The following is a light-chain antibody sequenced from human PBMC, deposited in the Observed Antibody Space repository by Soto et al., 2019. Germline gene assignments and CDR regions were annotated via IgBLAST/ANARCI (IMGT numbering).Light chain of an antibody. CDR3: QQANSFPIT. Sequence: DIQMTQSPSSVSASVGDRVTITCRASQDVGKWLAWYQQKPGEAPTLLIHGASSLQSGVPSRYSGSGHGTDFTLTISSLQPEDFATYYCQQANSFPITFGQGTRLEI. J-gene: IGKJ5*01. CDR2: GAS. CDR1: QDVGKW. V-gene: IGKV1-12*01.